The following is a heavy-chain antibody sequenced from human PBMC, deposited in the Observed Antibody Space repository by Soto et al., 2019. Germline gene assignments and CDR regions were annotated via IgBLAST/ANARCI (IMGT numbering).Heavy chain of an antibody. Sequence: PGGSLRLACAASGFTFSSYSMNWVRQAPGKGLEWVSYISSSSSTIYYADSVKGRFTISRDNAKNSLYLQMNSLRAEDTAVYYCAGAYDFWSGPTLAMGFDYWGQGTLVTVSS. J-gene: IGHJ4*02. CDR2: ISSSSSTI. V-gene: IGHV3-48*01. CDR1: GFTFSSYS. CDR3: AGAYDFWSGPTLAMGFDY. D-gene: IGHD3-3*01.